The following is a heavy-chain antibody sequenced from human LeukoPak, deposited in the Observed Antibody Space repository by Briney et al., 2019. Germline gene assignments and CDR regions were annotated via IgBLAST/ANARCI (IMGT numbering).Heavy chain of an antibody. CDR3: TRDSNYSFDY. CDR1: GFTFSNHG. D-gene: IGHD4-11*01. V-gene: IGHV3-30*02. Sequence: QPGGSLRLSCAASGFTFSNHGMYWVRQAPGKGLEWVAYISYDGSSKYYADSVKGRLTLSRDNSKNTVSLQMNSLRAEDTAVYYCTRDSNYSFDYWGQGTLVTVSS. CDR2: ISYDGSSK. J-gene: IGHJ4*02.